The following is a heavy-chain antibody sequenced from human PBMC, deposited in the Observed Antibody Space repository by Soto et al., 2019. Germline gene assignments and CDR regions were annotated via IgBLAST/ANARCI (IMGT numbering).Heavy chain of an antibody. D-gene: IGHD6-13*01. J-gene: IGHJ3*02. V-gene: IGHV4-61*05. CDR3: ARRYSSAFDI. CDR1: GDSLSSNNW. CDR2: IYYSGST. Sequence: SDTLSLTCTVSGDSLSSNNWWRWIRQPPGKGLEWIGYIYYSGSTNYNPSLKSRVTISVDTSKNQFSLKLSSVTAADTAVYYCARRYSSAFDIWGQGTMVTVSS.